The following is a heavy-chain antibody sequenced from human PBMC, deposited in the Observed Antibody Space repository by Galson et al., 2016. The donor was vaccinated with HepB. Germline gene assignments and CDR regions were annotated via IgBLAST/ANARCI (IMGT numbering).Heavy chain of an antibody. D-gene: IGHD4/OR15-4a*01. V-gene: IGHV3-30-3*01. CDR1: GFTFSSYA. CDR3: AREKGGSTMATHWFDP. J-gene: IGHJ5*02. CDR2: ISNDGNNE. Sequence: SLRLSCAASGFTFSSYAMHWVRQAPGKGLEWVAGISNDGNNEKYADSVKGRFTVSRDNSQNTLLLQMNSLRVEDTAVYYCAREKGGSTMATHWFDPWGQGTLVIVSS.